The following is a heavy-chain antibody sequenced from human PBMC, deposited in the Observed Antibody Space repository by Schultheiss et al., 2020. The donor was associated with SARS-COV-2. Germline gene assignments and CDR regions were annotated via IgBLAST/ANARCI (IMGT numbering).Heavy chain of an antibody. CDR3: AKDLSITMIVVVIDAFDI. CDR2: IYSGGST. CDR1: GFTVSSNY. D-gene: IGHD3-22*01. J-gene: IGHJ3*02. V-gene: IGHV3-66*01. Sequence: GESLKISCAASGFTVSSNYMSWVRQAPGKGLEWVSVIYSGGSTYYADSVKGRFTISRDNSKNTLYLQMNSLRAEDTAVYYCAKDLSITMIVVVIDAFDIWGQGTMVTVSS.